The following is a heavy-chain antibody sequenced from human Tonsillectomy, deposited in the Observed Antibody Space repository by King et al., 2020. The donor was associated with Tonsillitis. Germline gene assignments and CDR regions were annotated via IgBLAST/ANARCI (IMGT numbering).Heavy chain of an antibody. Sequence: EVQLVESGGGLVPPGGSLRLSCSASGFPFRSYRMNWVRQAPGKGLEWVSSISSSSSYIYYADLVKGRFTISRDNAKNSLYLQLNSLRAEDTAVYYCARDRGGVVVAAFDYWGQGTLVTVSS. CDR2: ISSSSSYI. CDR1: GFPFRSYR. V-gene: IGHV3-21*01. J-gene: IGHJ4*02. CDR3: ARDRGGVVVAAFDY. D-gene: IGHD2-15*01.